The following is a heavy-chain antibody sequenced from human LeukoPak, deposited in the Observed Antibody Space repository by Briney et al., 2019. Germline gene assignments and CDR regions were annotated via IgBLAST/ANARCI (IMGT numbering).Heavy chain of an antibody. CDR2: INAGNGNT. D-gene: IGHD5-18*01. CDR3: AREIQLWSSLYYGKDV. J-gene: IGHJ6*02. Sequence: ASVKVSCKASGYTFTSYAMHRVRQAPGQRLEWMGWINAGNGNTKYSQKFQGRVTITRDTSASTAYMELSSLRSEDTAVYYCAREIQLWSSLYYGKDVWGQGTTVTVSS. V-gene: IGHV1-3*01. CDR1: GYTFTSYA.